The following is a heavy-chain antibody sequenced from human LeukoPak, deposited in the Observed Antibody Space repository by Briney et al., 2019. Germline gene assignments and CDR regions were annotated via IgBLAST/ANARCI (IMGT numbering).Heavy chain of an antibody. D-gene: IGHD4-17*01. CDR1: GLSFRSYG. Sequence: GRSLRLSCAASGLSFRSYGMHWVRQAPGKGLEWVAIIYYDGSNKYYADSVKGRFTISRDNSKNTLVLQMNSLRAEDTAVYYCATDRQLRYFDHWGQGTLATVSS. CDR2: IYYDGSNK. V-gene: IGHV3-33*01. CDR3: ATDRQLRYFDH. J-gene: IGHJ4*02.